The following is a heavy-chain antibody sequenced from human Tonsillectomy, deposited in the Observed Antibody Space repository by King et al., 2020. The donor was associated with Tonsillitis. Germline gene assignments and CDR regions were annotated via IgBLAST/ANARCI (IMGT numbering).Heavy chain of an antibody. Sequence: QLVQSGAEVKKPGESLKISCKGSGYSFTSYWIGWVRQMPGKGLEWMGIIYPGDTDTRYSPSFQGQITMPADKSISTAYLQWSSLKASDTAMYYCNRLGWHGSGSYYHGWFEPWGQGTLVTVPS. J-gene: IGHJ5*02. CDR1: GYSFTSYW. V-gene: IGHV5-51*01. CDR3: NRLGWHGSGSYYHGWFEP. CDR2: IYPGDTDT. D-gene: IGHD3-10*01.